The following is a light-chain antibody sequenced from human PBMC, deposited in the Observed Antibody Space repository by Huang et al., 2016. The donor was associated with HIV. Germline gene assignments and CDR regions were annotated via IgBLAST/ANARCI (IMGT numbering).Light chain of an antibody. V-gene: IGKV3-15*01. Sequence: EIVMTQSPASLSVSTGERATLSCRASQSVSSSLAWYQQKAGRTPRLLIHGASTRASDVPVRFSGSGSGTEFTRTISGLQSEDSAVYYCQQYKSWPQTFGQGTKVEIK. CDR3: QQYKSWPQT. CDR1: QSVSSS. J-gene: IGKJ1*01. CDR2: GAS.